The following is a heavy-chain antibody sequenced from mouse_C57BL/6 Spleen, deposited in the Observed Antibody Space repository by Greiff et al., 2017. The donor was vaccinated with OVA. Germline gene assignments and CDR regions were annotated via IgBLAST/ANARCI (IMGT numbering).Heavy chain of an antibody. CDR1: GYTFTSYW. D-gene: IGHD2-10*02. J-gene: IGHJ4*01. V-gene: IGHV1-64*01. CDR3: ARGRLGYGCDYYAMDY. CDR2: IHPNSGST. Sequence: VKLQQPGAELVKPGASVKLSCKASGYTFTSYWMHWVKQRPGQGLEWIGMIHPNSGSTNYNEKFKSKATLTVDKSSSTAYMQLSSLTSEDSAVYYCARGRLGYGCDYYAMDYWGQGTSVTVSS.